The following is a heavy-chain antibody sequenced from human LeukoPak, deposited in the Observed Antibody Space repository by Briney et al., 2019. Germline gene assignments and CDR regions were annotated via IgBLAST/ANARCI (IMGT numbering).Heavy chain of an antibody. D-gene: IGHD6-6*01. J-gene: IGHJ3*02. CDR3: AKDRYSSSSGTFDI. Sequence: SGGSLRLSCAASGFTFSSYAMSWVRQAPGKGLEWVSAISGSGVNTYYADSVKGRFTISRDNSKNTLYLQMNILRAEDTAAYYCAKDRYSSSSGTFDIWGQGTMVTVSS. CDR2: ISGSGVNT. CDR1: GFTFSSYA. V-gene: IGHV3-23*01.